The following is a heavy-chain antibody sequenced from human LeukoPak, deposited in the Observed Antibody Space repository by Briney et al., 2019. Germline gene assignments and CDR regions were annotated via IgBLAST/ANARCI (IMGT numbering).Heavy chain of an antibody. Sequence: SETLSLTCTVSGGSISSYYWSWIRQPPGKGLEWIGYIYYSGSTNYNPSLESRVTISVDTSKNQFSLKLSSVTAADTAVYYCARVPYDYYYDSSKGAFDIWGQGTMVTVSS. V-gene: IGHV4-59*01. CDR1: GGSISSYY. D-gene: IGHD3-22*01. CDR3: ARVPYDYYYDSSKGAFDI. CDR2: IYYSGST. J-gene: IGHJ3*02.